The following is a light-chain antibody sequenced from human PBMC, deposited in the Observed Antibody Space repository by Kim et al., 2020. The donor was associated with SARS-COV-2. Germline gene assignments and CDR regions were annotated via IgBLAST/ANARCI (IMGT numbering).Light chain of an antibody. Sequence: ESVGDRVTITCRDSQSINTWLAWYQQKQGKAPKVLIYRASSLESGVPSRFSGSGSGTEFTLTISSLQPDDFATYYCQHYDSYPYSFGQGTKLEI. V-gene: IGKV1-5*03. J-gene: IGKJ2*03. CDR3: QHYDSYPYS. CDR2: RAS. CDR1: QSINTW.